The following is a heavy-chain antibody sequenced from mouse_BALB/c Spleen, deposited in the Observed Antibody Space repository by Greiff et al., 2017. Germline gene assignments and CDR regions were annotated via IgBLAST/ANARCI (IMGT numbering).Heavy chain of an antibody. CDR2: ISDGGSYT. V-gene: IGHV5-4*02. J-gene: IGHJ4*01. D-gene: IGHD2-3*01. CDR3: ARGGGYYVPYAMDY. Sequence: DVQLVESGGGLVKPGGSLKLSCAASGFTFSDYYMYWVRQTPEKRLEWVATISDGGSYTYYPDSVKGRFTISRDNAKNNLYLQMSSLKSEDTAMYYCARGGGYYVPYAMDYWGQGTSVTVSS. CDR1: GFTFSDYY.